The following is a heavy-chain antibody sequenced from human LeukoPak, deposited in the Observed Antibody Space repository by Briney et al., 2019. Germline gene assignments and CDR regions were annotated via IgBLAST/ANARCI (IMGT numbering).Heavy chain of an antibody. J-gene: IGHJ3*02. CDR3: AREGAPYDRAFDI. D-gene: IGHD3-16*01. CDR2: MNPNSGNT. CDR1: GYPFSRYD. Sequence: ASVKVSCKASGYPFSRYDLNWVRQATGQGLEWMGWMNPNSGNTGYAQKFQGRVTMTRSTSISTAYMELSSLRSDDTAVYYCAREGAPYDRAFDIWGQGTMVTVSS. V-gene: IGHV1-8*01.